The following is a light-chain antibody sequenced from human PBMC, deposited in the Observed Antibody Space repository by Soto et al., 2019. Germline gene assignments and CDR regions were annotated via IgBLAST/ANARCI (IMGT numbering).Light chain of an antibody. CDR2: AAS. V-gene: IGKV1-12*01. CDR3: QQTYIAPRA. Sequence: DIQMTQSPSSVSASVGDRVTITCRASQHISTWLTWYQQKPGKAPKLLIYAASILQSGVPSRFSGSGSGTDFTLTISCLQSEDFATYYCQQTYIAPRAFGQGTKVDI. CDR1: QHISTW. J-gene: IGKJ1*01.